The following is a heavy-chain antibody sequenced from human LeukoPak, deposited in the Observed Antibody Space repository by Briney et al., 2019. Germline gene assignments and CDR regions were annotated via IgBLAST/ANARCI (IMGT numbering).Heavy chain of an antibody. CDR3: AGDFSKGCGELNYYYGMDV. CDR2: ISYDGSNK. D-gene: IGHD3-10*01. J-gene: IGHJ6*01. CDR1: GFTFSSYA. V-gene: IGHV3-30-3*01. Sequence: GRSLRLSCAASGFTFSSYAMHWVRQAPGKGLEWVAVISYDGSNKYYADSVKGRFTISRDNSKNTLYLQMNSLRAEDTAVYYCAGDFSKGCGELNYYYGMDVWGQGTTVTVSS.